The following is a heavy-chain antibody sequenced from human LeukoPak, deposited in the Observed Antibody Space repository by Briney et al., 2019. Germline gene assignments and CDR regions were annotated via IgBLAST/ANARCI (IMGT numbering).Heavy chain of an antibody. CDR3: ARLSGETGYSSSWSNWFDP. V-gene: IGHV5-51*01. D-gene: IGHD6-13*01. CDR1: GYSFTSYW. Sequence: GESLKISCKGSGYSFTSYWIGWVRQMPGKGLEWMGIIYPGDSDTRYSPSFQGQVTISADKSISTAYLQWSSLKASDTAMYYCARLSGETGYSSSWSNWFDPWGQGTLVTVSS. CDR2: IYPGDSDT. J-gene: IGHJ5*02.